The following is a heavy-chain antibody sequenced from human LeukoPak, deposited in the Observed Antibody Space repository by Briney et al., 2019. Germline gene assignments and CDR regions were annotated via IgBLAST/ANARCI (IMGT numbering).Heavy chain of an antibody. CDR2: ISYSGGST. J-gene: IGHJ4*02. D-gene: IGHD4-11*01. V-gene: IGHV3-23*01. CDR1: GFTFSDYY. CDR3: AKSYGNHFDC. Sequence: PGGSLRLSCAASGFTFSDYYMSWIRQAPGKGLEWVSAISYSGGSTYYADSVKGRFTISRDNSKNTLYLQMNSLRAEDTAVYYCAKSYGNHFDCWGQGTLVTVSS.